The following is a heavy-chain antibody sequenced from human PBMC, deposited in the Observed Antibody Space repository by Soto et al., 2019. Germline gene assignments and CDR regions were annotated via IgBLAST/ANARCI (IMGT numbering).Heavy chain of an antibody. CDR1: GYIFTNYW. Sequence: GESLKISCKGSGYIFTNYWIGRVRQIPGKGLEWMGIINPADSDTRYSPSFQGQVTVSVDKSIITAYLHRGSLKASDTAMYYCVRPDSTGYYSHWGQGTPVTVSS. CDR2: INPADSDT. CDR3: VRPDSTGYYSH. J-gene: IGHJ4*02. V-gene: IGHV5-51*01. D-gene: IGHD3-9*01.